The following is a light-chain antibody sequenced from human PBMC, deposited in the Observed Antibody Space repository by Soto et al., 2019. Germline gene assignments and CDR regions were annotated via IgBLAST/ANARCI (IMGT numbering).Light chain of an antibody. CDR2: GAS. V-gene: IGKV3-20*01. CDR3: QQYGASPFT. Sequence: VVLTQSPATLSLSPGEPATLSCRASRDVYINALAWYQQKPGRTPTLLIYGASTRATGIPDRFSATGFGTEFSLTISSVEPEDFAVYYCQQYGASPFTFGPGTRGEI. J-gene: IGKJ3*01. CDR1: RDVYINA.